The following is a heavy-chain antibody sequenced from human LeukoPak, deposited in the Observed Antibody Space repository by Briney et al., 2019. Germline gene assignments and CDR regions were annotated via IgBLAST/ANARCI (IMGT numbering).Heavy chain of an antibody. J-gene: IGHJ6*02. Sequence: GGSLRLSCAASGFTFSNAWMSWVRQAPGKGLEWVGRIKSKTDSGTTDYAAPVKGRFTISRDDSKNTLYLQMNSLRAEDTAVYYCARDRLSFDDFWSGYFYYYGMDVWGQGTTVTVSS. V-gene: IGHV3-15*01. CDR3: ARDRLSFDDFWSGYFYYYGMDV. D-gene: IGHD3-3*01. CDR1: GFTFSNAW. CDR2: IKSKTDSGTT.